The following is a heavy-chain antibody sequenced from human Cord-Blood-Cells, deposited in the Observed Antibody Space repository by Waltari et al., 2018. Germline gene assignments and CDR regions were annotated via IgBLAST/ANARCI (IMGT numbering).Heavy chain of an antibody. CDR3: ATAAPVGGIRWAPPAFDI. J-gene: IGHJ3*02. V-gene: IGHV4-39*07. CDR1: GGSISSSSYY. CDR2: IYYSGST. D-gene: IGHD3-10*01. Sequence: QLQLQESGPGLVKPSETLSLTCTVSGGSISSSSYYWGWIRQPPGKGLEWIGSIYYSGSTYYNPSLKSRVTMTEDTTTDTAYMELSSLRSEDTAVYYCATAAPVGGIRWAPPAFDIWGQGTMVTVSS.